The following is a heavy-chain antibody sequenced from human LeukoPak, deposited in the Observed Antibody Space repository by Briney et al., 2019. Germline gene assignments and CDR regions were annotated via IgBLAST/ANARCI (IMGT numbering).Heavy chain of an antibody. J-gene: IGHJ3*02. V-gene: IGHV3-30*18. D-gene: IGHD1-1*01. CDR2: ISSDGSRK. CDR1: RFSFSDYD. Sequence: PGGSLRLSCRASRFSFSDYDMHWVRQAPGKGLEWEAVISSDGSRKHYGDSVKGRFTISRDNSESTLFLQMNSLRTDDTSVYFCAKYAYNWNAPDGFDMWGQGTMVIVSS. CDR3: AKYAYNWNAPDGFDM.